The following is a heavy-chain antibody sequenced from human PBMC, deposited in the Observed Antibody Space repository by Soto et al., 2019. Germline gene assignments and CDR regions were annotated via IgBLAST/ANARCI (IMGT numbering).Heavy chain of an antibody. CDR1: GLTFSDCY. CDR2: ISSSGSSI. Sequence: QVQLVESGGGLVKPGGSLRLSCAASGLTFSDCYMNWIRQAPGKGLEWVSYISSSGSSINYADSVKGRFTISRDNAKNSLYLQMNSLRAEDTAMYYCARVRFGEWGYAMDVWGQGTTVNVSS. V-gene: IGHV3-11*01. J-gene: IGHJ6*02. D-gene: IGHD3-10*01. CDR3: ARVRFGEWGYAMDV.